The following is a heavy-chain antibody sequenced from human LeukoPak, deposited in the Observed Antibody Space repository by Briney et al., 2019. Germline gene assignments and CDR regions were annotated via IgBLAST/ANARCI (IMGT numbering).Heavy chain of an antibody. V-gene: IGHV1-2*02. J-gene: IGHJ4*02. CDR3: ARDLYHYGSGIFDY. Sequence: GASVKVSCKASGYTFTGYYMHWVRQAPGQGLEWMGWINPNSGGTNYAQKFQGRVTMTRDTSISTAYMELSRLRSDDTAVYYCARDLYHYGSGIFDYWGQGTLVTVSS. CDR2: INPNSGGT. D-gene: IGHD3-10*01. CDR1: GYTFTGYY.